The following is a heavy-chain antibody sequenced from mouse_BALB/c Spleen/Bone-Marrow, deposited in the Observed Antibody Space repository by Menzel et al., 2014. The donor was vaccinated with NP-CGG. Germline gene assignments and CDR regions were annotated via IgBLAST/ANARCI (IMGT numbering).Heavy chain of an antibody. CDR2: FYPGSGSI. V-gene: IGHV1-62-2*01. CDR3: ARHEGGGYFDY. D-gene: IGHD1-1*02. Sequence: QVQLQQPGAGLVKPGASEKLSCKASGYTSTEYIIHWVKQRSGQGLEWIGWFYPGSGSIKYNEKFKDKATLTADKSSSTVYMELSRLTSEDSAVYFCARHEGGGYFDYWGQGTTLTVSS. CDR1: GYTSTEYI. J-gene: IGHJ2*01.